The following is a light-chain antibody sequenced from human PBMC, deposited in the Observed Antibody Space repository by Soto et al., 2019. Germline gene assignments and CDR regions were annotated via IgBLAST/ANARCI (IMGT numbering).Light chain of an antibody. V-gene: IGLV1-40*01. J-gene: IGLJ2*01. CDR1: NSNLGAGYD. CDR3: QDYDYSLTAFV. Sequence: QSVLTQPPSVYGAPGQRVTISCTGNNSNLGAGYDVHWYQQLPGAAPKQVVFGNRNRPSGVPERFSGSKSGTSASLAIPGLQAEDEAEYYCQDYDYSLTAFVFGGGTKLTVL. CDR2: GNR.